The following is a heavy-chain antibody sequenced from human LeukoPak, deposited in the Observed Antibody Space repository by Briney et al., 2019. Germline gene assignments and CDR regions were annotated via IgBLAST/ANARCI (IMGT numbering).Heavy chain of an antibody. CDR1: GGSISSGGYS. J-gene: IGHJ5*02. D-gene: IGHD2-2*01. CDR3: ARGLVVVLAAIEWFDP. CDR2: IYHSGST. V-gene: IGHV4-30-2*01. Sequence: SETLSLTCAVSGGSISSGGYSWSWIRQPPGKGLEWIGYIYHSGSTYYNPSLKSRVTISVDRSKNQFSLKLSSVTAADTAVYYCARGLVVVLAAIEWFDPWGQGTLVTVSS.